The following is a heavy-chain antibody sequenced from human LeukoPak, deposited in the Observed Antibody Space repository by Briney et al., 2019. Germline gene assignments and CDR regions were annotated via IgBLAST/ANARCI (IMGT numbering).Heavy chain of an antibody. CDR3: ASGYDILTGYPHYYYGMDV. D-gene: IGHD3-9*01. CDR1: GGSTSSYY. CDR2: IYYSGST. V-gene: IGHV4-59*01. Sequence: SETLSLTCTVSGGSTSSYYWSWIRQPPGKGLEWIGYIYYSGSTNYNPSLKSRVTISVDTSKNQFSLKLSSVTAADTAVYYCASGYDILTGYPHYYYGMDVWGQGTTVTVSS. J-gene: IGHJ6*02.